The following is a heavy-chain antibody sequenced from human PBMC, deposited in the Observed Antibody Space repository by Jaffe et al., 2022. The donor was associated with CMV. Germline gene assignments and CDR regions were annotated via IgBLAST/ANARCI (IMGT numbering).Heavy chain of an antibody. Sequence: EVQLVESGGGLVQPGGSLRLSCAASGFTFSSYAMSWVRQAPGRGLEWVSAISGSGGDTYDADSVKGRFTISRDNSKNTLYLQMNSLRAEDTAVYYCARQLGYCSDGSCYFDYWAQGTLVTVSS. CDR2: ISGSGGDT. V-gene: IGHV3-23*04. D-gene: IGHD2-15*01. CDR1: GFTFSSYA. J-gene: IGHJ4*02. CDR3: ARQLGYCSDGSCYFDY.